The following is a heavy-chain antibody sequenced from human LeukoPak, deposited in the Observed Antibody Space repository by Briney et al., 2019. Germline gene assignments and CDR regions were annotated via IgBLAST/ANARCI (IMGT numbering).Heavy chain of an antibody. CDR1: GFTFNRCW. CDR2: INPDGRDT. CDR3: TSWGDTTAEYFQR. Sequence: GGSLRLSCVVSGFTFNRCWMNWVRRAPGKGLEWVAHINPDGRDTYYVDSVKGRFTISRDNAQNSMYLQMNSLRVEDTAVYYCTSWGDTTAEYFQRWGQSTLVTVSS. J-gene: IGHJ1*01. V-gene: IGHV3-7*01. D-gene: IGHD2-21*02.